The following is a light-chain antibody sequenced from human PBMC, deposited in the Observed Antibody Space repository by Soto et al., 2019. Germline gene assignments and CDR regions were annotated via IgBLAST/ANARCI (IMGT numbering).Light chain of an antibody. J-gene: IGKJ1*01. V-gene: IGKV3-20*01. CDR2: GAS. Sequence: EIVMTQSPATLSVSPGEGVTLSCRASQTVPSRIAWYQQKPGQAPSLLIYGASSRATGIPDRFSGSGSGTDFTLTISRLEPEDFAVYYCQQYGSSPRTFGQGTKVDIK. CDR1: QTVPSR. CDR3: QQYGSSPRT.